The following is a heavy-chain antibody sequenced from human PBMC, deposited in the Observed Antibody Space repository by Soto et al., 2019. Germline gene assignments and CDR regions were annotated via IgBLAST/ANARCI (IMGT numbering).Heavy chain of an antibody. Sequence: PGESLKIACKGSGYYFPSYWIGWVRQMPGKGLEWMGIFYPGDSDTRYSPSFQGQVTISADRSISTAYLQWSSLKPSDTAMYYCARQGNGAEGFDYWGQGTLVTVSS. CDR3: ARQGNGAEGFDY. J-gene: IGHJ4*02. V-gene: IGHV5-51*01. CDR1: GYYFPSYW. CDR2: FYPGDSDT. D-gene: IGHD4-17*01.